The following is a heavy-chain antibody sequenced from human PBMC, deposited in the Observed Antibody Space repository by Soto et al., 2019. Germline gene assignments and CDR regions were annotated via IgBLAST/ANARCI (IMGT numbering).Heavy chain of an antibody. Sequence: QVQLVQSGAEVKKPGASVKVSCKASGYSSTSYPLSWVRHAPGQGLEWMGWISAYNGNTNYAEKLQGRVTMTTDTSTSTSYMELRSMRSDDTAVYYCARGGQNGYYDSWAMVDYWGQGTLVTVSS. CDR1: GYSSTSYP. J-gene: IGHJ4*02. CDR2: ISAYNGNT. V-gene: IGHV1-18*01. D-gene: IGHD3-22*01. CDR3: ARGGQNGYYDSWAMVDY.